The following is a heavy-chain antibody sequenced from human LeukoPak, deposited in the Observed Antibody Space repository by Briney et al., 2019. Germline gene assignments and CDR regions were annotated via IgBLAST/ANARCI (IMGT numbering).Heavy chain of an antibody. Sequence: GGPLRLSCAASGFTFAGYWMTWVRQAPGKGLEWVANIKQDGSEKYYVDSVKGRFTISRDNAKNSLYLQMNSLRAEDTAVYYCARVKGEYYDFWSGYYTYYYYMDVWGKGTTVTVSS. CDR3: ARVKGEYYDFWSGYYTYYYYMDV. D-gene: IGHD3-3*01. CDR1: GFTFAGYW. CDR2: IKQDGSEK. J-gene: IGHJ6*03. V-gene: IGHV3-7*01.